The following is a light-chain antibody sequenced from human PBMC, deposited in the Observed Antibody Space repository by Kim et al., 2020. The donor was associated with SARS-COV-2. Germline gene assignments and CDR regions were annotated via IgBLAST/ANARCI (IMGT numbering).Light chain of an antibody. J-gene: IGKJ4*01. CDR2: DAS. CDR3: HHRTNWPLT. CDR1: ESVSSY. V-gene: IGKV3-11*01. Sequence: EIVLTQSPGTLSLSPGERATLSCRASESVSSYLGWYQQRPGQAPRLLIYDASNRVPGIPARFSGSGSGTDFTLTISSLEPEDFAVYYCHHRTNWPLTFGGGTKVEIK.